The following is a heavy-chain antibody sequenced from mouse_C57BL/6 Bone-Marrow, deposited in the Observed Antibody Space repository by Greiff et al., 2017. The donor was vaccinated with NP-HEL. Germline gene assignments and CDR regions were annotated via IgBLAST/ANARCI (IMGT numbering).Heavy chain of an antibody. J-gene: IGHJ3*01. CDR1: GYTFTSYW. V-gene: IGHV1-55*01. CDR3: ARGDYEGPWFAY. D-gene: IGHD2-4*01. CDR2: IYPGSGST. Sequence: VQLQQPGAELVKPGASVKMSCKASGYTFTSYWITWVKQRPGQGLEWIGDIYPGSGSTNYNEKFKSKATLTVDTSSSTAYMQLSSLTSEDSAVYYCARGDYEGPWFAYWGQGTLVTVSA.